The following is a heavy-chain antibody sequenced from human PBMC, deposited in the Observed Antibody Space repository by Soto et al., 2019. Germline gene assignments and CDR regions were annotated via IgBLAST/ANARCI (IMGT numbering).Heavy chain of an antibody. J-gene: IGHJ5*01. CDR3: ASGVGGSGLNWFDS. CDR2: IHYSGSA. Sequence: PSETLSLTCTFSGSSIIGYYWTWIRQSPERGLEWIGYIHYSGSANYNPSLNSRLTMSVDRSKSQFSMKLASVTAADTAVYFCASGVGGSGLNWFDSWSQVTLRTVSS. V-gene: IGHV4-59*12. CDR1: GSSIIGYY. D-gene: IGHD6-19*01.